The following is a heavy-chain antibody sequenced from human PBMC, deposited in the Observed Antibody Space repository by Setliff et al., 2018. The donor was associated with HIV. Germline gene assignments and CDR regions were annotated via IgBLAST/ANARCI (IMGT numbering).Heavy chain of an antibody. J-gene: IGHJ4*02. CDR2: ISYDGSNK. V-gene: IGHV3-30*04. CDR1: GFTFSSYA. CDR3: AKESDNTSGHPDY. Sequence: SLRLSCAASGFTFSSYAMHWVRQAPGKGPEWVAVISYDGSNKYYADSVKSRFTISRDNSKNTLYLQMNSLRTEDTAVYYCAKESDNTSGHPDYWGQGTLVTVSS. D-gene: IGHD6-19*01.